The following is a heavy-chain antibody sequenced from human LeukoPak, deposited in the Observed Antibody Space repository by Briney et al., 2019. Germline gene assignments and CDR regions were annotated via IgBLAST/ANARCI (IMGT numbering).Heavy chain of an antibody. CDR3: ARNYSSGYFDY. Sequence: KSSETLSLTCAVSDYSISSGNYWGWIRQPPGKGLEWIGSVYHSGSTHYRPSLKSRVTISVDTSKNQFSLKLSSVTAADTAVYYCARNYSSGYFDYWGQGTLVAVSS. V-gene: IGHV4-38-2*01. J-gene: IGHJ4*02. D-gene: IGHD3-22*01. CDR1: DYSISSGNY. CDR2: VYHSGST.